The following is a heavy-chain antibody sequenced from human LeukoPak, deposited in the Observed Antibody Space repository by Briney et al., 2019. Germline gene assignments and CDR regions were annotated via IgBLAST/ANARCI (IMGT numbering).Heavy chain of an antibody. J-gene: IGHJ5*02. D-gene: IGHD3-9*01. CDR1: GYTFTSYY. CDR3: ARDWQILTGRNCFDP. V-gene: IGHV1-46*01. CDR2: INPSGGST. Sequence: ASVKVSCKASGYTFTSYYMHWVRQAPGQGLEWMGIINPSGGSTSYAQKFQGRVTMTTDKSTSTAYMELRSLRSDDTAVYYCARDWQILTGRNCFDPWGQGTLVTVSS.